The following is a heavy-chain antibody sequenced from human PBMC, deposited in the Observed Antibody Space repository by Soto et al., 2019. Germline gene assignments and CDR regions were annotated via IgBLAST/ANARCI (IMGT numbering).Heavy chain of an antibody. CDR3: ARDQAPNTHIDY. D-gene: IGHD2-2*02. CDR2: IHHSGTT. V-gene: IGHV4-38-2*02. J-gene: IGHJ4*02. Sequence: LSLTFAASAYSISSGYYWGWIRQPPGKGLEWIGSIHHSGTTYYNPSLKSRVSLSVDTSKNHFSLKLTSVTAADTAVYYCARDQAPNTHIDYWGQGTLVTVS. CDR1: AYSISSGYY.